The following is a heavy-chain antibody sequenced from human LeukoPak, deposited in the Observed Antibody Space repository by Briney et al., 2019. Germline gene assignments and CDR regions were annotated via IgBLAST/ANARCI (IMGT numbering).Heavy chain of an antibody. Sequence: SETLSLTCTVSGGSITSYYWSWIRQPPGKGLERIGYIYYSGSTNYNPSLKSRVTISVDTSKNQFSLKLSSVTAADTAVYYCARDRGNVEGFWSGYHGGPYYYYYYMDVWGKGTTVTVSS. J-gene: IGHJ6*03. CDR3: ARDRGNVEGFWSGYHGGPYYYYYYMDV. V-gene: IGHV4-59*01. CDR1: GGSITSYY. CDR2: IYYSGST. D-gene: IGHD3-3*01.